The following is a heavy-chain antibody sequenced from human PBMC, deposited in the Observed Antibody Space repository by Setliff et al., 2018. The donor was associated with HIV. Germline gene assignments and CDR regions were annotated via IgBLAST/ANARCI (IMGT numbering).Heavy chain of an antibody. CDR2: IYSSGNT. V-gene: IGHV4-61*02. J-gene: IGHJ4*02. D-gene: IGHD6-19*01. CDR1: GGSIRSDSYY. CDR3: VRGPQWLVQKGRVYYFDY. Sequence: SETLSLTCTVSGGSIRSDSYYWTWIRQPAGEGLEWIGRIYSSGNTNYNPSLESRVTISVDTSKNQFSLELSSVTAADTAVYYCVRGPQWLVQKGRVYYFDYWGQGTLVTVSS.